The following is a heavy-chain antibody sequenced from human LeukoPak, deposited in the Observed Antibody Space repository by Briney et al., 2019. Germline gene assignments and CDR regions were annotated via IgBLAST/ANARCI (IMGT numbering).Heavy chain of an antibody. CDR2: IWYDGSNS. J-gene: IGHJ4*02. D-gene: IGHD6-13*01. Sequence: GGSLRLSCAASGSSFSSYGMHWVRQAPDKGLEWVAVIWYDGSNSYYADSVKGRFTISRDNSRNTLYLQMNSLRAEDTAVYYCTIVRGSSSSRWYIDYWGQGTLVTVSS. CDR3: TIVRGSSSSRWYIDY. V-gene: IGHV3-33*01. CDR1: GSSFSSYG.